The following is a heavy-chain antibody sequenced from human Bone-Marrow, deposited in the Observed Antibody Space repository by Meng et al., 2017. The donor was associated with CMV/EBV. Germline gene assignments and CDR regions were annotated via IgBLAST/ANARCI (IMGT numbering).Heavy chain of an antibody. Sequence: GESLKISCAASGFTFSSYWLHWVRQAPGKGLVWVSRINSDETSTRSADSVKGRFTISRDNAKNMMFLQMNSLRPEDTAVYYCARRNNDYYAIDVWGQGTTVTVSS. CDR2: INSDETST. D-gene: IGHD2-8*01. V-gene: IGHV3-74*01. CDR3: ARRNNDYYAIDV. CDR1: GFTFSSYW. J-gene: IGHJ6*02.